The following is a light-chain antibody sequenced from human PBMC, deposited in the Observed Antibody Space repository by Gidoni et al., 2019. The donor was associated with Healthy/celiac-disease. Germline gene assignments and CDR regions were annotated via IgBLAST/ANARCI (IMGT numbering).Light chain of an antibody. Sequence: EIVLTQSPGTLSLSPGERATLSCRASQSVSSSYLAWYQQKPGQAPRLLIYGASSRATGIPDRFRGSGSGTDFTLTISRLEPEDFAVYFCPQYGSSPLTFXGXTKVEIK. CDR1: QSVSSSY. CDR3: PQYGSSPLT. J-gene: IGKJ4*01. V-gene: IGKV3-20*01. CDR2: GAS.